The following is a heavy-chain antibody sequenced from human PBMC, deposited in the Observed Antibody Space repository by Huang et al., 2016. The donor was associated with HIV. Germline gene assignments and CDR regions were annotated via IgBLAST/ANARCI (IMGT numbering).Heavy chain of an antibody. J-gene: IGHJ4*02. CDR2: NSYDGRSQ. Sequence: QVHLVESGGGVVQPGGSLRLSCAASGFKLSGFGMHWVRQTTGKGREWVAVNSYDGRSQFDTDSVKGRFTISRDNSDNTLSLQMKGLRPDDTAVYYCAKESRWFSDFDHWGQGVLVSVSS. CDR1: GFKLSGFG. CDR3: AKESRWFSDFDH. D-gene: IGHD2-15*01. V-gene: IGHV3-30*18.